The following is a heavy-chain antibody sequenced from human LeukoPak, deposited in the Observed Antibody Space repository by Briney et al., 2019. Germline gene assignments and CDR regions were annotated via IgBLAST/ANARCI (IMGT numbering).Heavy chain of an antibody. D-gene: IGHD3-10*01. Sequence: GGSLRLSCATSGFTFSSYAMSWVRQAPGKGLEWVSAISASGNSTFYADSAKGRFTISRDNSKNTLYLQMNSLRAEDTAVYYCAKDRAKTPLKYWGQGTLVTVSS. CDR1: GFTFSSYA. V-gene: IGHV3-23*01. CDR3: AKDRAKTPLKY. J-gene: IGHJ4*02. CDR2: ISASGNST.